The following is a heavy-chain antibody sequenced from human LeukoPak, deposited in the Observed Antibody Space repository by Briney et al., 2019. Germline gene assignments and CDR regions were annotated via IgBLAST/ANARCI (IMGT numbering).Heavy chain of an antibody. CDR1: GDSASSNSAI. CDR3: ARGYYASGFNP. Sequence: SQTLSLTCAISGDSASSNSAIWNWIRQSPSRGLEWLGRTYYRSKWYIDYGASVKSRITINADTSKNQFSLQLNSVTPEDTAVYYCARGYYASGFNPWGQGTLVTVSS. J-gene: IGHJ5*02. D-gene: IGHD3-10*01. CDR2: TYYRSKWYI. V-gene: IGHV6-1*01.